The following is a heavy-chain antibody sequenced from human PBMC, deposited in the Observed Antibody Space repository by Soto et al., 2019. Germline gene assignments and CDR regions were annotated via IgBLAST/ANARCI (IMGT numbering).Heavy chain of an antibody. CDR3: ARGRKTTVTTYHYDY. D-gene: IGHD4-17*01. J-gene: IGHJ4*02. CDR2: ISSSGSTI. Sequence: PGGSLRLSCAASGFTFSEYYMSWIRQAPGKGLEWGSYISSSGSTIYYADSVKGRFTISRDNAKNSLYRQMNSLRAEDTAVYYCARGRKTTVTTYHYDYWGQGTLVTVSS. CDR1: GFTFSEYY. V-gene: IGHV3-11*01.